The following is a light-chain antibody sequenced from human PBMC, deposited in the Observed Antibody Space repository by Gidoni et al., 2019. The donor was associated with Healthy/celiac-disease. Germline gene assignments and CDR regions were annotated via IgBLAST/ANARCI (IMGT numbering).Light chain of an antibody. J-gene: IGKJ4*01. CDR1: QSVNSN. CDR3: QQYNNWPLLT. CDR2: GAS. Sequence: EIVMTHSPATLSVSPGERATLSCRASQSVNSNLAWYQQKPGQDPRLLIYGASTRATGIPARFSGSGSGTEFTLTISSLQSEDFAVYYCQQYNNWPLLTFGGGTKVEIK. V-gene: IGKV3-15*01.